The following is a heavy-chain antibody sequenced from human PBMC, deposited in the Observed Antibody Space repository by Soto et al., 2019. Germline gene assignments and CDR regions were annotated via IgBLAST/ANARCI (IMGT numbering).Heavy chain of an antibody. CDR2: IYPGDSDT. CDR1: GYSFTSYW. CDR3: ARHSQAKISIFGVVTPKCGMDV. V-gene: IGHV5-51*01. Sequence: GESLKISCKGSGYSFTSYWIGWVRQMPGKGLEWMGIIYPGDSDTRYSPSFQGQVTISADKSISTAYLQWSSLKASDTAMYYCARHSQAKISIFGVVTPKCGMDVWGQGTKVTVSS. J-gene: IGHJ6*02. D-gene: IGHD3-3*01.